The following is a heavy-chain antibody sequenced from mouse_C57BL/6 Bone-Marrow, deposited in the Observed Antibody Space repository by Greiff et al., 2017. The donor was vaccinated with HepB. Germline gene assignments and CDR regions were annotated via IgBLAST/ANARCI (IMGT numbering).Heavy chain of an antibody. Sequence: VKLMESGAELARPGASVKLSCKASGYTFTSYGISWVKQRTGQGLEWIGEIYPRSGNTYYNEKFKGKATLTADKSSSTAYMELRSLTSEDSAVYFCARQKRYLAWFAYWGQGTLVTVSA. D-gene: IGHD2-14*01. J-gene: IGHJ3*01. V-gene: IGHV1-81*01. CDR2: IYPRSGNT. CDR1: GYTFTSYG. CDR3: ARQKRYLAWFAY.